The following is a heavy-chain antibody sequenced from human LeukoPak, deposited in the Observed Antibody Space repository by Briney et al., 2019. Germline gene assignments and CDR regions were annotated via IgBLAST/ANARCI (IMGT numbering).Heavy chain of an antibody. CDR3: AREIVGATSDYFDY. CDR2: FTSGSRSI. V-gene: IGHV3-21*01. CDR1: GFTFSSYS. D-gene: IGHD1-26*01. J-gene: IGHJ4*02. Sequence: GRSLRLSCAASGFTFSSYSMTWVRQAPGKGLEWVSSFTSGSRSIYYADSVKGRFTISRDNAKNSLYLQMNSLRAEDTAVYYCAREIVGATSDYFDYWGQGTLVTVSS.